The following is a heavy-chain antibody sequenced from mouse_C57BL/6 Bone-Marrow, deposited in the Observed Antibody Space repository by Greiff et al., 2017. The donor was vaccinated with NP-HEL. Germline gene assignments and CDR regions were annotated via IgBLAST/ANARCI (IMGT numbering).Heavy chain of an antibody. CDR3: ARAGFYYDFTGVFAY. CDR1: GYTFTDYY. J-gene: IGHJ3*01. V-gene: IGHV1-75*01. D-gene: IGHD2-4*01. Sequence: VHLVESGPELVKPGASVKISCKASGYTFTDYYINWVKQRPGQGLEWIGWIFPGSGSTYYNEKFKGKATLTVDKSSSTAYMLLSSLTSEDSAVYFCARAGFYYDFTGVFAYWGQGTLVTVSA. CDR2: IFPGSGST.